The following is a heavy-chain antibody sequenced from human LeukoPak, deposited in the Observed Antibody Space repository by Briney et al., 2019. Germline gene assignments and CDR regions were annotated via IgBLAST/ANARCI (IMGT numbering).Heavy chain of an antibody. D-gene: IGHD3-3*01. CDR3: AKGVGFWSATAFDY. CDR1: GFTFSSYA. CDR2: ISYDGSNK. Sequence: GRSLRLSCAASGFTFSSYAMHWVRQAPGKGLEWVAVISYDGSNKYYADSVKGRFTISRDNSKNTLYLQMNSLRAEDTAVYYCAKGVGFWSATAFDYWGQGTLVTVSS. V-gene: IGHV3-30-3*01. J-gene: IGHJ4*02.